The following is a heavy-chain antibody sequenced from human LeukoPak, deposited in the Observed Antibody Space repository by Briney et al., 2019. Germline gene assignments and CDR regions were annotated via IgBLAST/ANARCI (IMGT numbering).Heavy chain of an antibody. CDR3: ARRRQWLANFDY. D-gene: IGHD6-19*01. CDR1: GGSISSYY. CDR2: IYYSGST. Sequence: SETLSRTCTVSGGSISSYYWSWIRQPPGKGLEWIGYIYYSGSTNYNPSLKSRVTISVDTSKNQFSLKLSSVTAADTAVYYCARRRQWLANFDYWGQGTLVTVSS. J-gene: IGHJ4*02. V-gene: IGHV4-59*08.